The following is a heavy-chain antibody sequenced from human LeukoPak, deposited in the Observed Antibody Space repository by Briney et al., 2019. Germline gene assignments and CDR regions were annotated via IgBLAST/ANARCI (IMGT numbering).Heavy chain of an antibody. V-gene: IGHV3-30*02. J-gene: IGHJ4*02. CDR3: AKDYDSGDYVGYFDY. Sequence: GGSLRLSCAASGFTFSSYGMHWVRQAPGKGLEWVAFIRYDGSNKYYADSVKGRFTISRDNSKNTLYLQMNSLRAEDTAAYYCAKDYDSGDYVGYFDYWGQGTLVTVSS. CDR2: IRYDGSNK. CDR1: GFTFSSYG. D-gene: IGHD4-17*01.